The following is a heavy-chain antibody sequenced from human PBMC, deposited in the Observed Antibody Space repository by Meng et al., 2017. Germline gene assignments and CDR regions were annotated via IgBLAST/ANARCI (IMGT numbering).Heavy chain of an antibody. CDR3: AKDPALDYYDSSGPPTAY. Sequence: GESLKISCAASGFTFSSYAMSWVRQAPGKGLEWVSAISGSGGSTYYADSGKGRFTISRDNSKNTLYLQMNSLRAEDTAVYYCAKDPALDYYDSSGPPTAYWGQGTLVTVSS. CDR2: ISGSGGST. D-gene: IGHD3-22*01. CDR1: GFTFSSYA. V-gene: IGHV3-23*01. J-gene: IGHJ4*02.